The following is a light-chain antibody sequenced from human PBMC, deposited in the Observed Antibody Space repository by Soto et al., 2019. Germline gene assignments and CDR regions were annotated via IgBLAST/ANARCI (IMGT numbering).Light chain of an antibody. J-gene: IGKJ4*01. CDR3: QQFNSYPLS. V-gene: IGKV1-13*02. Sequence: AIQLTQSPSSLSASVGDRVTITCRASQGISRALAWYQHKPGKAPKLLIYYASTLESGVPSRFSGSGSATDFTLTISSLQPEDFVAYYCQQFNSYPLSFGGGTKVEIK. CDR2: YAS. CDR1: QGISRA.